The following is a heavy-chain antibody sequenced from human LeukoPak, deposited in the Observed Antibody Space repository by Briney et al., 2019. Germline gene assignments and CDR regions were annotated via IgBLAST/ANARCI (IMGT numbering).Heavy chain of an antibody. J-gene: IGHJ4*02. CDR1: GGSISSSDDL. Sequence: KPSETLSLTCTVSGGSISSSDDLWGWIRQPPGKGLEWIGTIYYTGSTYYTPSLKSRLTISVDTSKNQFSLNLSSVTAADTAVYYCARLTRRFGDLFEFGYWGQGTLVAVSS. CDR2: IYYTGST. D-gene: IGHD3-10*01. CDR3: ARLTRRFGDLFEFGY. V-gene: IGHV4-39*01.